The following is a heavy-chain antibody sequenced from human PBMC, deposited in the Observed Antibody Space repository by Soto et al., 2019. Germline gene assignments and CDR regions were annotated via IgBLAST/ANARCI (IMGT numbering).Heavy chain of an antibody. D-gene: IGHD2-2*01. CDR3: ARLPGYCSSTSCKQIYYYYGMDV. Sequence: SETLSLTCTVSGGSISSYYWSWIRQPPGKGLEWIGYIYYSGSTNYNPSLKSRVTISVDTSKNQFSLTLSSVTAADTAVYYCARLPGYCSSTSCKQIYYYYGMDVWGQGTTVTVSS. CDR1: GGSISSYY. CDR2: IYYSGST. V-gene: IGHV4-59*01. J-gene: IGHJ6*02.